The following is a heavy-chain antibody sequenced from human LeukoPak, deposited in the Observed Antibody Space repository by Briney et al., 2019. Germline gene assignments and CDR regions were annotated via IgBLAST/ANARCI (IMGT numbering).Heavy chain of an antibody. Sequence: ASVKVSCKASGGTFSSYAISWVRQAPGQGLEWMGRIIPILGIANYAQKFQGRVTITADKSTSTAYMELSSLRSEDTAVYYCASRKGYSYGYDYWGQGTLVTVSS. J-gene: IGHJ4*02. CDR1: GGTFSSYA. CDR2: IIPILGIA. CDR3: ASRKGYSYGYDY. D-gene: IGHD5-18*01. V-gene: IGHV1-69*04.